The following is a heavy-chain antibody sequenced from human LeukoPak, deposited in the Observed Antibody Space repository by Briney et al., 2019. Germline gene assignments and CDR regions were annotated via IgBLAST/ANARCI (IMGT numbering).Heavy chain of an antibody. V-gene: IGHV4-61*02. CDR2: IYTSGST. J-gene: IGHJ6*03. CDR1: GGSISSGSYY. D-gene: IGHD2-8*01. Sequence: SQTLSLTCTVSGGSISSGSYYWSWIRQPAGKGLEWIGRIYTSGSTNYNPSLKSRVTISVDTSKNQFSLKLSSVTAADTAVYYCAREASWGGCTNGVCYPVYMDVWGKGTTVTVSS. CDR3: AREASWGGCTNGVCYPVYMDV.